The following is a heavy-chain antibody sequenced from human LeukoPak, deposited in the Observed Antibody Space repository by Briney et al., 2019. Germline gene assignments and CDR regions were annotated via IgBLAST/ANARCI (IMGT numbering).Heavy chain of an antibody. CDR2: IRYDGSNK. D-gene: IGHD3-22*01. V-gene: IGHV3-30*04. CDR1: GFTFSSYV. CDR3: ARESESYDSSGSTFKY. Sequence: GRSLRLSCAASGFTFSSYVMHWVRQAPGKGLEWVAIIRYDGSNKYYADSVKGRFTISRDNSKNTLYLQMNSLRAEDTAVYYCARESESYDSSGSTFKYWGQGTLVTVSS. J-gene: IGHJ4*02.